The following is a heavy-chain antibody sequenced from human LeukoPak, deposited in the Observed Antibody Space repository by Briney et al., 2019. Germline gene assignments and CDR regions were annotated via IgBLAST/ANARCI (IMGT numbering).Heavy chain of an antibody. J-gene: IGHJ3*02. Sequence: QPGGSLRLSCAASGFTFSSYAMSWVRQAPGKGLEWVAVISYDGSNKYYADSVKGRFTISRDNSKNTLYLQMNSLRAEDTAVYYCARDGSHDYSPLGAFDIWGQGTMVTVSS. CDR3: ARDGSHDYSPLGAFDI. V-gene: IGHV3-30-3*01. CDR1: GFTFSSYA. CDR2: ISYDGSNK. D-gene: IGHD4-11*01.